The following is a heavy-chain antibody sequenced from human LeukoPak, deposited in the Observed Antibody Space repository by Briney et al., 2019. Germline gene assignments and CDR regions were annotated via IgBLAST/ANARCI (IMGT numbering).Heavy chain of an antibody. CDR2: IHHDGRI. CDR3: ARSHDHLWGNYPDY. J-gene: IGHJ4*02. V-gene: IGHV4/OR15-8*01. CDR1: GGSIDSTNW. D-gene: IGHD3-16*02. Sequence: PSETLSLTCDVSGGSIDSTNWWNWVRQPPGKGLEWIGEIHHDGRINYNPSLKSRVTLSVDESKNQFSLRLNSVTAADTAMYYCARSHDHLWGNYPDYWGQGTLVTVSS.